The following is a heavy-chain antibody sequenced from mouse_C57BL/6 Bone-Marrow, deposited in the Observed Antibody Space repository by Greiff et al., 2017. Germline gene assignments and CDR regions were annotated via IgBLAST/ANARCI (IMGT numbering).Heavy chain of an antibody. J-gene: IGHJ3*01. CDR2: IYPGSGST. Sequence: QVQLQQPGAELVKPGASVKMSCKASGYTFTSYWITWVKQRPGQGLEWIGDIYPGSGSTNYNEKFKSKATLTVDTSSSTAYMQLSSLTSEDSAVXYCARSPAYYSNSGCAYWGQGTLVTVSA. CDR3: ARSPAYYSNSGCAY. V-gene: IGHV1-55*01. D-gene: IGHD2-5*01. CDR1: GYTFTSYW.